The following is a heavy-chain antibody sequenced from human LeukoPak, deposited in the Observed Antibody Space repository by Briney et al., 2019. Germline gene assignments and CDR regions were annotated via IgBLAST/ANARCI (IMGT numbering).Heavy chain of an antibody. CDR1: GFTFSNYA. CDR2: ITGSGGAT. CDR3: AKGSRGVDSRSFDY. Sequence: PGGSLRLSCAASGFTFSNYAMTWVRQAPGKGLEWVSTITGSGGATYYADSVKGLFTISRDNSKSTLYLQMNSLRAEDTAVYHCAKGSRGVDSRSFDYWGQGTLVTVSS. D-gene: IGHD3-22*01. J-gene: IGHJ4*02. V-gene: IGHV3-23*01.